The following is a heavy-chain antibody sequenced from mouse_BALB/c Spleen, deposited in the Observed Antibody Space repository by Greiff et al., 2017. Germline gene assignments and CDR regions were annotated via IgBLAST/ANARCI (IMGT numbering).Heavy chain of an antibody. CDR3: TRDDYGSSSGYFDY. Sequence: EVMLVESGGGLVKPGGSLKLSCAASGFTFSSYTMSWVRQTPEKRLEWVATISSGGSYTYYPDSVKGRFTISRDNAKNTLYLQMSSLKSEDTAMYYCTRDDYGSSSGYFDYWGQGTTLTVSS. V-gene: IGHV5-6-4*01. CDR2: ISSGGSYT. J-gene: IGHJ2*01. D-gene: IGHD1-1*01. CDR1: GFTFSSYT.